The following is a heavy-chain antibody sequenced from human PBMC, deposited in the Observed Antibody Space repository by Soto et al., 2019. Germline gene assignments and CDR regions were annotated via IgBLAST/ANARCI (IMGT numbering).Heavy chain of an antibody. V-gene: IGHV3-7*01. D-gene: IGHD4-4*01. CDR2: IKQDGSEK. CDR3: ASVLVSYDYSNYATAHY. CDR1: GLTFSSYW. J-gene: IGHJ4*02. Sequence: GGYPRLSCAASGLTFSSYWMSWVRQATGKGLEWVANIKQDGSEKYYVGSVKGRFTISRDNAKNSLYLQMNILRAEDTAVYYCASVLVSYDYSNYATAHYWGQGTLVTVSS.